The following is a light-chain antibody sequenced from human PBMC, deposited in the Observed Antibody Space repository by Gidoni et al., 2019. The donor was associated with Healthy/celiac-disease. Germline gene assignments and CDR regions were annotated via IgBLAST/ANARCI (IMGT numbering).Light chain of an antibody. CDR1: QSVSSSY. CDR3: QQYGSSLLT. J-gene: IGKJ4*01. CDR2: GAS. V-gene: IGKV3-20*01. Sequence: DTVFTQSPGTLSLSPGESATLSCRASQSVSSSYLAWYQQKPGQAPRLLIYGASSRATGIPDRFSGSGSGTDFTLTISRLEPEDFAVYYCQQYGSSLLTFGGGTKVEIK.